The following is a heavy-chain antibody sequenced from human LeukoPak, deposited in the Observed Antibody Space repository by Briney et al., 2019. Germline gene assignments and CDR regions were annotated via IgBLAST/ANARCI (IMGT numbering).Heavy chain of an antibody. J-gene: IGHJ4*02. V-gene: IGHV4-30-4*02. CDR3: VRETSYYHSSGFSGKAFDF. CDR2: IYYSGST. CDR1: AASISNGDYY. D-gene: IGHD3-22*01. Sequence: SETLSLTCSVSAASISNGDYYWSWLRQPPGKGLEWIGYIYYSGSTYFNPSLKSRVTMSMDTSKNQFSLRLSSVTAADTAVYYCVRETSYYHSSGFSGKAFDFWGQGALVTVSS.